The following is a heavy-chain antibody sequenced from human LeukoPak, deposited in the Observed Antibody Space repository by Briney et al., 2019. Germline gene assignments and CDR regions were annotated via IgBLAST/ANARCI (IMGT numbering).Heavy chain of an antibody. V-gene: IGHV3-7*05. CDR3: ARPLGYCSGGSCYPFDY. CDR1: GFTFTNYW. Sequence: PGGSLRLSCAASGFTFTNYWMSWVRQAPGKGLEWVANIQQDGGEKYYVDSVKGRFTISRDNAKNSLYLQMNSLRAEDTAVYYCARPLGYCSGGSCYPFDYWGQGTLVTVSA. D-gene: IGHD2-15*01. J-gene: IGHJ4*02. CDR2: IQQDGGEK.